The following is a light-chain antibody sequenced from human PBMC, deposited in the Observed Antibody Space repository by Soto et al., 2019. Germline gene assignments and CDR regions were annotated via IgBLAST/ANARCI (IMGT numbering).Light chain of an antibody. J-gene: IGKJ1*01. CDR3: QQYMSYS. Sequence: DIQMTQSPSSLSASVGDRVTITCRASQSVTTYLHWYQQKAGEAPKLLIYHASTLESGVPSRFSGSGSGTEFTLTISSLQPDDFATYYCQQYMSYSFGQGTKVDIK. CDR1: QSVTTY. V-gene: IGKV1-5*01. CDR2: HAS.